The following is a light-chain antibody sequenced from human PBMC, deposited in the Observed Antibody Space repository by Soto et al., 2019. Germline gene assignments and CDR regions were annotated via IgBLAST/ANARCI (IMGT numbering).Light chain of an antibody. J-gene: IGKJ4*01. Sequence: DFVMTQSPDSLAVSLGERATINCKASQSVLSNSNNKNYLAWFQQKPGQAPRLLIYDASSRATGIPDRFSGGGSGTDFTLTTSRLEPEDFAVYYCQQFSSYPLTFGGGTKVDIK. CDR2: DAS. V-gene: IGKV4-1*01. CDR1: QSVLSNSNNKNY. CDR3: QQFSSYPLT.